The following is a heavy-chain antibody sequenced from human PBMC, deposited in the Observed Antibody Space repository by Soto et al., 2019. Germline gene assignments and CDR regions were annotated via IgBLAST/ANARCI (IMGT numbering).Heavy chain of an antibody. D-gene: IGHD3-10*01. CDR3: AKGLLWFGEKDY. CDR1: GFTFSSYA. V-gene: IGHV3-23*01. Sequence: GGSLRLSCAASGFTFSSYAMSWVRQAPGKGLEWVSAISGSGGSTYYADSVKGRFTISRDSSKNTLYLQMNSLRAEDTAVYYCAKGLLWFGEKDYWGQGTLVTVSS. J-gene: IGHJ4*02. CDR2: ISGSGGST.